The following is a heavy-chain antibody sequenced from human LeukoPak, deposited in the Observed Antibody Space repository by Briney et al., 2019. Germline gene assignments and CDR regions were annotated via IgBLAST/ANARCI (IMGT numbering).Heavy chain of an antibody. CDR3: ARSERGYSGYDSSFDY. V-gene: IGHV4-59*12. Sequence: SETLSLTCTVSGGSISSYYWSWIRQPPGKGLEWIGYIYYSGSTYYNPSLKSRVTISVDTSKNQFSLKLSSVTAADTAVYYCARSERGYSGYDSSFDYWGQGTLVTVSS. J-gene: IGHJ4*02. CDR1: GGSISSYY. CDR2: IYYSGST. D-gene: IGHD5-12*01.